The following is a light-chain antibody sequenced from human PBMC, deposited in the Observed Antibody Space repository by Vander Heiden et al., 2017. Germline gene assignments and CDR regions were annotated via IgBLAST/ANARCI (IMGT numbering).Light chain of an antibody. V-gene: IGLV10-54*01. J-gene: IGLJ3*02. CDR3: SAWDNSRSAWL. CDR2: RNN. Sequence: QAGLTQPPSVSKGLRQTATLTCTGNSNNVGNQGAAWLQQHQGHPPNLLSYRNNNRPSGISDRFSASRSGNTAALTIAGLQPEDEADYYCSAWDNSRSAWLFGGGTKLTVL. CDR1: SNNVGNQG.